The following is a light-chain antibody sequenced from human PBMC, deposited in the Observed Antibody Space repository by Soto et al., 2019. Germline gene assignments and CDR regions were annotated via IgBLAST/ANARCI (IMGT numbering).Light chain of an antibody. Sequence: DIQMTQSPSTLSASVGDRVTITCRASQSISTWLAWYQQKPGKAPKLLIFRASILESGVPSRFSGSGSGTEFTLTISSLQPDDFATYYCQQYNSYSTFGQGTKVHI. CDR2: RAS. CDR1: QSISTW. J-gene: IGKJ1*01. V-gene: IGKV1-5*03. CDR3: QQYNSYST.